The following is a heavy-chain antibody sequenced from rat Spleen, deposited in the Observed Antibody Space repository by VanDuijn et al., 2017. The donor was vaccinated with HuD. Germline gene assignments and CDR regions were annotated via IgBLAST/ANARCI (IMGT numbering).Heavy chain of an antibody. CDR2: ISYDGGST. J-gene: IGHJ2*01. CDR1: GFTFSNYD. V-gene: IGHV5-20*01. Sequence: EVQLVESGGASVQPGGSMRLSCAASGFTFSNYDMAWVRQVPTKGLEWVASISYDGGSTYYRDSVKGRFTISRDNAKSSLYLQMDSLRSEDTATYYCTTGFDYWGQGVMVTVSS. CDR3: TTGFDY.